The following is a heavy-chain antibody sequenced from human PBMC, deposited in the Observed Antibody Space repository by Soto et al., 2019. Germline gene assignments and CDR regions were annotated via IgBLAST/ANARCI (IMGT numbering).Heavy chain of an antibody. CDR1: GGSVSSGSYY. CDR3: ARRGRIAARPPYYYYYGMDV. V-gene: IGHV4-61*01. J-gene: IGHJ6*02. Sequence: QVQLQESGPGLVKPSETLSLTCTVSGGSVSSGSYYWSWIRQPPGKGLEWIGYIYYSGSTNYNPSLKSRGNISVDTSKNQFSLKLSSVTAADTAVYYCARRGRIAARPPYYYYYGMDVWGQGTTVTVSS. D-gene: IGHD6-6*01. CDR2: IYYSGST.